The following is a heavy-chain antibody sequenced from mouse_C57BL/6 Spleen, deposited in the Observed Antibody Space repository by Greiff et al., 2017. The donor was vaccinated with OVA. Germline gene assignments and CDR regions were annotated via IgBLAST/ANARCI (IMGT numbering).Heavy chain of an antibody. CDR1: GYTFTSYW. CDR2: IDPSDSYT. D-gene: IGHD1-1*01. J-gene: IGHJ3*01. CDR3: ARETGYYGRGIFAY. V-gene: IGHV1-59*01. Sequence: QVQLQLPGAELVRPGTSVKLSCKASGYTFTSYWMHWVKQRPGQGLEWIGVIDPSDSYTNYNQKFKGKATLTVDTSSSTAYMQLSSLTSEDSAVYDCARETGYYGRGIFAYWGQGTLVTVSA.